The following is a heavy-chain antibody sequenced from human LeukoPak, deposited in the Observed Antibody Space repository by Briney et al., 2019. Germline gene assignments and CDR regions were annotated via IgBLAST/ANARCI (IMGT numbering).Heavy chain of an antibody. CDR2: ISDYNGNT. CDR1: GYAFTSYG. D-gene: IGHD5-12*01. Sequence: ASVKVSCKASGYAFTSYGISWVRQAPGQGLEWMGWISDYNGNTNYAQKLQGRVTMTTDTSTSTAYMELRSLRSDDTAVYYCARLGKSGYHYDYWGQGTLVTVSP. CDR3: ARLGKSGYHYDY. V-gene: IGHV1-18*01. J-gene: IGHJ4*02.